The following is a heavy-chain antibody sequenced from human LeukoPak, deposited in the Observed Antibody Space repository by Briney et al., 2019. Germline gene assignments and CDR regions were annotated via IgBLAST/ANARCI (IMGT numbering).Heavy chain of an antibody. CDR2: VRGSDAGT. D-gene: IGHD1-26*01. CDR3: AKNRGGSYYSGSDY. J-gene: IGHJ4*02. Sequence: GGSLRLSCAASGFTFSSYAMNWVRQAPGKGLEWVSAVRGSDAGTSYADSVKGWFTISRDNSKNTLYLQVNSLRAEDTAVYYCAKNRGGSYYSGSDYWGQGTLVTVSS. V-gene: IGHV3-23*01. CDR1: GFTFSSYA.